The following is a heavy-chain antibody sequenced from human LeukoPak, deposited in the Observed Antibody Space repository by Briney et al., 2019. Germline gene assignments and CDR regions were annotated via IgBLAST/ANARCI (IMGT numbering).Heavy chain of an antibody. V-gene: IGHV4-34*01. CDR2: INHSGST. Sequence: PSETLSLTCAVYGGSFSGYYRSWIRQPPGKGLEWIGEINHSGSTNYNPSLKSRVTISVDTSKNQFSLKLSSVTAADTAVYYCARASDYGDYHFDYWGQGTLVTVSS. CDR1: GGSFSGYY. D-gene: IGHD4-17*01. CDR3: ARASDYGDYHFDY. J-gene: IGHJ4*02.